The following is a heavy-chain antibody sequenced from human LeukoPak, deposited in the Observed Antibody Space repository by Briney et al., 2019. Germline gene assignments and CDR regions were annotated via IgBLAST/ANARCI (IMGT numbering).Heavy chain of an antibody. V-gene: IGHV4-39*07. CDR1: GGSISSYY. J-gene: IGHJ6*03. CDR2: IYYSGST. CDR3: ARGDRNYYYMDV. D-gene: IGHD5-24*01. Sequence: SETLSLTCTVSGGSISSYYWGWIRQPPGKGLEWIGSIYYSGSTYYNPSLKSRVTISVDTSKNQFSLKLSSVTAADTAVYYCARGDRNYYYMDVWGKGTTVTVSS.